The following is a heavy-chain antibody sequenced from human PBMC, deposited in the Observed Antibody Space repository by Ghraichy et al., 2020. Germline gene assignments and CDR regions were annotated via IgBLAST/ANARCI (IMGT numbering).Heavy chain of an antibody. CDR2: ISGSGGSK. CDR3: AKGKGSGSYVNWSFNI. Sequence: GGSLRLSCAVSGLTFSNFAMAWVRQAPGKGLEWVSTISGSGGSKWYADSGKGRFIISRDNARSPFYLQMKSLRAEDKAVYYCAKGKGSGSYVNWSFNIWGRGTPVTFS. CDR1: GLTFSNFA. J-gene: IGHJ2*01. V-gene: IGHV3-23*01. D-gene: IGHD1-26*01.